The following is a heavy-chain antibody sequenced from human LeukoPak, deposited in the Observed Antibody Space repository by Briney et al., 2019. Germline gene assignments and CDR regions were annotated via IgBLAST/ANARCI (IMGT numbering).Heavy chain of an antibody. CDR2: ISSSGSTI. V-gene: IGHV3-48*03. Sequence: GGSLRLSCAASGFTFSSYEMNWVRQAPGKGLEWVSYISSSGSTIYYADSVKGRFTISRDNAKNSLYLQMNSLRAEDTAVYYCARDGSVAGTLDAFDIWGQGTMVTVSS. CDR1: GFTFSSYE. CDR3: ARDGSVAGTLDAFDI. J-gene: IGHJ3*02. D-gene: IGHD6-19*01.